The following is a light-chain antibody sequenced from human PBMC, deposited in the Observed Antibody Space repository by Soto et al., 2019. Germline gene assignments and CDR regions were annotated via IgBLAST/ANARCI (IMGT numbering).Light chain of an antibody. CDR2: DAS. CDR3: QQRSNWPPIT. CDR1: QSLSSSQ. J-gene: IGKJ5*01. Sequence: ENVLTQSPGTLSLSPGERATLSCRASQSLSSSQLAWYQQKPGQAPRLLIYDASNRATGIPARFSGSGSGTDFTLTISSLEPEDFAVYYCQQRSNWPPITFGQGTRLEIK. V-gene: IGKV3-11*01.